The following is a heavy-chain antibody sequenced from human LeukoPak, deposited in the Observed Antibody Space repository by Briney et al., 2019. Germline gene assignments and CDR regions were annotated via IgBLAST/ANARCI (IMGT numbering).Heavy chain of an antibody. Sequence: PGGSLRLSCAASGFTFSSYWMSWVRQAPGKGPEWVANIKQDGSEKYYVDSVKGRFTISRDNAKNSLYLQMNSLRAEDTAVYYCARDLEYSGSPYEYWGQGTLVTVSS. CDR3: ARDLEYSGSPYEY. D-gene: IGHD1-26*01. CDR2: IKQDGSEK. V-gene: IGHV3-7*03. CDR1: GFTFSSYW. J-gene: IGHJ4*02.